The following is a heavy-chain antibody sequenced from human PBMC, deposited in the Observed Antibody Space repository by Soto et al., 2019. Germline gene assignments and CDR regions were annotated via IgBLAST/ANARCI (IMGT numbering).Heavy chain of an antibody. V-gene: IGHV1-2*02. Sequence: ASVKVSCKASGYTFTGYYMHWVRQAPGQGLEWMGWINPNSGGTNYAQKFQGRVTMTRDTSISTAYMELSRLRSEDTAVYYCAKGYSSGWFNWFDPWGQGTLVTVSS. CDR3: AKGYSSGWFNWFDP. CDR2: INPNSGGT. D-gene: IGHD6-19*01. J-gene: IGHJ5*02. CDR1: GYTFTGYY.